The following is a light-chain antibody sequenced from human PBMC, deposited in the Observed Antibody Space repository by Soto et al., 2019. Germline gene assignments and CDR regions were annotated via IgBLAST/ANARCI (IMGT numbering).Light chain of an antibody. CDR3: QKYNSAPLT. Sequence: DIQMTQSQSSLSASVGDRVTITFRASQGISNNLAWYQQTPVKVPKLLIYAASTLQAGVQSRFSGSGSGTDFTLTISSLQPEDVATYYCQKYNSAPLTVGGGTKVEIK. CDR1: QGISNN. CDR2: AAS. J-gene: IGKJ4*01. V-gene: IGKV1-27*01.